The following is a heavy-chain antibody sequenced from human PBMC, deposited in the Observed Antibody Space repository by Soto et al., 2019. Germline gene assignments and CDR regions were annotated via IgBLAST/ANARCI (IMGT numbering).Heavy chain of an antibody. V-gene: IGHV3-23*01. CDR2: ISGSGGDT. D-gene: IGHD3-10*01. J-gene: IGHJ4*02. CDR3: ARKFYGSGTYYSIDY. CDR1: GFTFSSYD. Sequence: SGGSLRLSCAASGFTFSSYDMTWVRQAPGKGLEWVSAISGSGGDTYYADSVKGRFTISRDNSKNTLCLQMNSLRAEDTAVYYCARKFYGSGTYYSIDYWGQGTLVTVSS.